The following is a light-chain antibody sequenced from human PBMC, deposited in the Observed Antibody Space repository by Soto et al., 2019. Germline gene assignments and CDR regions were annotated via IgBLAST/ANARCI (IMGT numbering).Light chain of an antibody. CDR3: QQYGSSSYT. Sequence: DIVLTQSPDTLSLSPGERATLSCRASQRVSSNYLAWYQQKPGQAPRLLIYGASTRATGIPDRFSGSGSGTDFTLTISSLEPEDFAVYYCQQYGSSSYTFVQGTRLEIK. V-gene: IGKV3-20*01. J-gene: IGKJ2*01. CDR1: QRVSSNY. CDR2: GAS.